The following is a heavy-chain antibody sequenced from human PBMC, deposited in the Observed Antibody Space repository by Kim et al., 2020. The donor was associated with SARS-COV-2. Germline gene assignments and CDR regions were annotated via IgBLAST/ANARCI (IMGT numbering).Heavy chain of an antibody. Sequence: KIKGRVTMTEDTSTDTAYMELSSLRSEDTAVYYCATSAAAGRLYWFDPWGQGTLVTVSS. V-gene: IGHV1-24*01. D-gene: IGHD6-13*01. CDR3: ATSAAAGRLYWFDP. J-gene: IGHJ5*02.